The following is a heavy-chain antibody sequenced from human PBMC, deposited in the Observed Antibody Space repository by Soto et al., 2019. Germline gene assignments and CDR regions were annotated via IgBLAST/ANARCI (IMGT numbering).Heavy chain of an antibody. D-gene: IGHD3-10*01. CDR1: GYTFTSYD. V-gene: IGHV1-8*01. CDR3: ASLMLGKVVREI. CDR2: MNPNSGTT. Sequence: ASVKVSCKASGYTFTSYDINWVRQATGQGLEWMGWMNPNSGTTGYAQKFQGRVTMTRNTSISTAYMELSSLRSEDTAVYYCASLMLGKVVREIWGQGTMVTVSS. J-gene: IGHJ3*02.